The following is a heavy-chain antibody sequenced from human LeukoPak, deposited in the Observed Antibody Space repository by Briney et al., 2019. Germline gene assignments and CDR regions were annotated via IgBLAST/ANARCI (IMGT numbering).Heavy chain of an antibody. J-gene: IGHJ4*02. CDR1: GYTFTGYY. CDR2: INPYNGNT. CDR3: AREIYGRFDF. Sequence: ASVKVSCKASGYTFTGYYIHWVRQAPGQGLECMGWINPYNGNTNYAQKFQGRVTLTTDTSTSTAYMELRSVRSDDSAMYFCAREIYGRFDFWGQGTLVTVSS. D-gene: IGHD4-17*01. V-gene: IGHV1-18*04.